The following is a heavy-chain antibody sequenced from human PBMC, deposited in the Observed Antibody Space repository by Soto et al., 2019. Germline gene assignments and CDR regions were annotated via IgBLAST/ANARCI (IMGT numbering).Heavy chain of an antibody. CDR3: AIGGGQIYYKGLDV. CDR2: ISGTGDTK. D-gene: IGHD3-10*01. J-gene: IGHJ6*02. Sequence: GGSLRLSCAASGLFFSDYYLSWIRQAPGEALECVAYISGTGDTKYYADSVTGRFTISRDNPKNSLYLQMNSLRPEDAAVYYCAIGGGQIYYKGLDVWGQGTTVTVSS. CDR1: GLFFSDYY. V-gene: IGHV3-11*01.